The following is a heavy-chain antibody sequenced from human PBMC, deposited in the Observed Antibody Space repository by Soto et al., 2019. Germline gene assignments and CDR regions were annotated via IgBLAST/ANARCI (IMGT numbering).Heavy chain of an antibody. V-gene: IGHV3-23*01. CDR1: GFTFSTYA. CDR3: AKVYTGYYYNFDS. D-gene: IGHD3-9*01. CDR2: IGGSGSST. J-gene: IGHJ4*02. Sequence: GGSLRLSCAASGFTFSTYAMSWVRQAPGKGLEWVSGIGGSGSSTFYADSVKGRFTITRDNSKNTLYLQMNSLRAEDTAVYHCAKVYTGYYYNFDSWGQGTLVTVSS.